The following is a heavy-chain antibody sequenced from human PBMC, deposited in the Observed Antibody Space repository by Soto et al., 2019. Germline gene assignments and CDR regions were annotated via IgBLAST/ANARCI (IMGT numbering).Heavy chain of an antibody. J-gene: IGHJ4*02. Sequence: PGGSLRLSCAASGFTVSSNYMSWVRQAPGKGLEWVSVXXSXXSXXXXXSXXGRFTISRDNSKNTLYLQMNSLRAEDTAVYYCAKVGRRDGSYYYFDYWGQGTLVTVSS. CDR2: XXSXXSX. CDR1: GFTVSSNY. V-gene: IGHV3-53*01. CDR3: AKVGRRDGSYYYFDY. D-gene: IGHD1-26*01.